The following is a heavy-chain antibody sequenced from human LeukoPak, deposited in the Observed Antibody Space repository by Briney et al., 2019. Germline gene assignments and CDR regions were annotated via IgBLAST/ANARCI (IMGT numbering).Heavy chain of an antibody. CDR3: AKDGPQSSSGWYVDY. V-gene: IGHV3-30*02. D-gene: IGHD6-19*01. CDR2: IRDDESNK. Sequence: PGGSLRLSCVASGFTFTNYGMHWVRQAPGKGLEWVAFIRDDESNKYHARSVEGRFTISRDNFKNTLYLQMNSLRAEDTAVYYCAKDGPQSSSGWYVDYWGQGTLVTVSS. CDR1: GFTFTNYG. J-gene: IGHJ4*02.